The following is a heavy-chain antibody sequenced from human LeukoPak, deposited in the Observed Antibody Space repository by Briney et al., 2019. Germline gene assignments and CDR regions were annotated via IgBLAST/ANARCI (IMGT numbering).Heavy chain of an antibody. CDR3: ASGSSMYYYGSGSYYKGWDYYDY. CDR2: IYTSGST. J-gene: IGHJ4*02. CDR1: GGSISSGSYY. D-gene: IGHD3-10*01. V-gene: IGHV4-61*02. Sequence: SETLSLTCTVSGGSISSGSYYWSWIRQPAGKGLEWIGRIYTSGSTSYNPSLKSRVTISVDTSNNQVSLTLSSVNYADTAVYYCASGSSMYYYGSGSYYKGWDYYDYWGQGTLVTVSS.